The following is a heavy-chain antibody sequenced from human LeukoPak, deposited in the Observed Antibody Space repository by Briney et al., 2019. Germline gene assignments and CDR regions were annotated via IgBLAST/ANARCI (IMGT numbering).Heavy chain of an antibody. CDR2: ISSSGSTI. D-gene: IGHD2-15*01. CDR1: GFTFSSYE. Sequence: PGGSLRLSCAASGFTFSSYEMNWVRQAPGKGLEWVSYISSSGSTIYYADSVKGRFTISRDNAKNSLYLQMNSLRAEDTAVYYCAKEVVYCSGGSCRYYRNWFDPWGQGTLVTVSS. CDR3: AKEVVYCSGGSCRYYRNWFDP. V-gene: IGHV3-48*03. J-gene: IGHJ5*02.